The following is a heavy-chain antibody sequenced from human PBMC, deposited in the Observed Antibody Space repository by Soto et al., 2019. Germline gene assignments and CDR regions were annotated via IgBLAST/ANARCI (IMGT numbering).Heavy chain of an antibody. D-gene: IGHD6-13*01. Sequence: PSETLSLTCAVYGGSFSGYYWSWIRQPPGKGLERIGEINHSGSTNYNPSLKSRVTISVDTSKNQFSLKLSSVTAADTAVYYCASGVAAPSLGMDFWGQGTTVAVSS. CDR2: INHSGST. V-gene: IGHV4-34*01. J-gene: IGHJ6*02. CDR3: ASGVAAPSLGMDF. CDR1: GGSFSGYY.